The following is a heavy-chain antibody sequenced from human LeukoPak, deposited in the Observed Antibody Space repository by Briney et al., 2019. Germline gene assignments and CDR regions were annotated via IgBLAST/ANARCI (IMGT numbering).Heavy chain of an antibody. Sequence: GGSLRLSCAASGFTFSSYGMSWVRQAPGKGLEWVSAISGTGGTTYYADSVKGRFTISRDNSKNTLYLQMNSLRAEDTAVYYCAKNGDRGAYCSGGSCYPYYYYYMDVWGKGTTVTISS. CDR1: GFTFSSYG. CDR2: ISGTGGTT. V-gene: IGHV3-23*01. D-gene: IGHD2-15*01. CDR3: AKNGDRGAYCSGGSCYPYYYYYMDV. J-gene: IGHJ6*03.